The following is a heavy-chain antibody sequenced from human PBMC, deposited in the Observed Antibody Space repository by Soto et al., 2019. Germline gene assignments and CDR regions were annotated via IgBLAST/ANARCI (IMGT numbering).Heavy chain of an antibody. Sequence: SETLSLTCAVYGGSFSGYYWSWIRQPPGKGLEWIGEINHSGSTNYNPSLKSRVTISVDTSKNQFSLKLSSVTAADTAVYYCARGGPFVVVPAAIIYWFDPWGQGTLVTVSS. CDR2: INHSGST. J-gene: IGHJ5*02. CDR1: GGSFSGYY. CDR3: ARGGPFVVVPAAIIYWFDP. V-gene: IGHV4-34*01. D-gene: IGHD2-2*01.